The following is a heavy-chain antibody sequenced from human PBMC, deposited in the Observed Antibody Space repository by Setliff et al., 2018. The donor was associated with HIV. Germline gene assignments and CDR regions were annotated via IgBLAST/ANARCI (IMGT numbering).Heavy chain of an antibody. Sequence: SETLSLTCNVSGGSISSYYWSWIRLPPGKGLEWIGYIYYSGTADYNPSLKSRATISIDTSNNQFALKLTSMTAADTAVYYCASHRGEYTTGWGRAFDIWGQGTMVTVSS. CDR1: GGSISSYY. CDR2: IYYSGTA. V-gene: IGHV4-59*08. D-gene: IGHD3-16*01. J-gene: IGHJ3*02. CDR3: ASHRGEYTTGWGRAFDI.